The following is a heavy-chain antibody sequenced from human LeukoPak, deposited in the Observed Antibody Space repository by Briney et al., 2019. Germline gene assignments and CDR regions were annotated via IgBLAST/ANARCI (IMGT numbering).Heavy chain of an antibody. V-gene: IGHV1-18*01. D-gene: IGHD3-3*01. CDR1: GYTFSSFG. J-gene: IGHJ1*01. CDR3: ARDLPFGGLLEWLLEY. CDR2: ISAYNGKR. Sequence: ASVKVSCKTSGYTFSSFGITWVRQAPGQGLEWMGWISAYNGKRHYAQKFQDRVIMTIDTSTSTAYMEMWSLRSDDTTVYYCARDLPFGGLLEWLLEYWGQGTLVAVSS.